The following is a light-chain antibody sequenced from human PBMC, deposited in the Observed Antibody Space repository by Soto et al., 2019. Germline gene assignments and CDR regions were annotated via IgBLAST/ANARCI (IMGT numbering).Light chain of an antibody. Sequence: TMITQSPSTLSASVGYRVTITCRASQSISGLLAWYQLKPGKAPKLLIYSASSLQSGVPSRFSGSGSGTKFTLTISSLQPEDFATYYCQQSYSTPQTFGQGTKVDI. CDR3: QQSYSTPQT. CDR1: QSISGL. J-gene: IGKJ1*01. V-gene: IGKV1-5*03. CDR2: SAS.